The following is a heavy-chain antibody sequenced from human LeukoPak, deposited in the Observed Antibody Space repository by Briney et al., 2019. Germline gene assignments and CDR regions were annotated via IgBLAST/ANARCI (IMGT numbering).Heavy chain of an antibody. J-gene: IGHJ3*02. CDR2: IYSSGNT. CDR3: ARGPDFATRYAFDI. Sequence: PGGSLRLSCAASGFTVSSNYMSWVRQAPGKGLEWVSVIYSSGNTHYAESVEGRFTISRDNSKNTLYLQMNSLRAEDTAIYYCARGPDFATRYAFDIWGQGTMVTVSS. V-gene: IGHV3-53*01. D-gene: IGHD1-1*01. CDR1: GFTVSSNY.